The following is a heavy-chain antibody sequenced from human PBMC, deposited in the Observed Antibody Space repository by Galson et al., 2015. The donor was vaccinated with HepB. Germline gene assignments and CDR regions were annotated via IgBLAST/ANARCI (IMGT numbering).Heavy chain of an antibody. D-gene: IGHD6-13*01. J-gene: IGHJ3*02. CDR1: GFTFSNAW. V-gene: IGHV3-15*01. CDR2: IKSKTDGGTT. Sequence: SLRLSCAASGFTFSNAWMSWVRQAPGKGLEWVGRIKSKTDGGTTDYAAPVKGRFTISRDDSKNTLYLQMNSLKTEDTAVYYCTTEPYSRTDAFDIWGQGTMVTVSS. CDR3: TTEPYSRTDAFDI.